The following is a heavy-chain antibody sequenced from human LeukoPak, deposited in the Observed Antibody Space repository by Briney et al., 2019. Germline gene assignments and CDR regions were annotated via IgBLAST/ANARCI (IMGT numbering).Heavy chain of an antibody. CDR1: GGSINSGGYY. D-gene: IGHD3-9*01. J-gene: IGHJ5*02. CDR3: ARATGWGILTGYYRRFDP. Sequence: PSETLSLTCTVSGGSINSGGYYWGWLRQPPGKGLEWLGNIYSSGTTYYNSSLESRVTISVDTSKNHFSLKLDSVTAADTAVYYCARATGWGILTGYYRRFDPWGQGTQVTVSS. CDR2: IYSSGTT. V-gene: IGHV4-39*07.